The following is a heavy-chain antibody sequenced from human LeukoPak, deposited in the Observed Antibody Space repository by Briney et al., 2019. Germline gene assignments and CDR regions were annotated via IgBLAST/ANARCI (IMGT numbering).Heavy chain of an antibody. V-gene: IGHV3-7*01. CDR1: GFTFSGYW. D-gene: IGHD3-22*01. CDR2: IKEDGSEK. J-gene: IGHJ4*02. Sequence: GGSLRVSCAASGFTFSGYWMTGVRQAPGKGLEWVANIKEDGSEKYYVDSVKGRFTISRDNAKNSLYLQMNSLRAEDTAVYYCAREYDSGYYYYFDYWGQGTLVTVSS. CDR3: AREYDSGYYYYFDY.